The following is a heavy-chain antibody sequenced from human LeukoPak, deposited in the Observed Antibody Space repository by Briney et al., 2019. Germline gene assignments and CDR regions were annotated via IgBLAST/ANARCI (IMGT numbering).Heavy chain of an antibody. CDR1: GGSISNYY. CDR3: ARRRTTGLSGYKDV. V-gene: IGHV4-59*08. J-gene: IGHJ6*03. D-gene: IGHD2-2*01. CDR2: IYYSGGT. Sequence: SETLSLTCTVSGGSISNYYWSWIRQPPGKGLEWIGDIYYSGGTNYNSSLESRVSISVGTSKKQFSLKVNSVTAADTAVYYCARRRTTGLSGYKDVWGKGTTVSVSS.